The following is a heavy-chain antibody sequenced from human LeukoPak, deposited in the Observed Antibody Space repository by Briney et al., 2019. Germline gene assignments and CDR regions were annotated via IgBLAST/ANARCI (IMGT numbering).Heavy chain of an antibody. D-gene: IGHD3-10*01. V-gene: IGHV3-21*01. CDR1: GFTFSNYN. J-gene: IGHJ4*02. Sequence: GGSLRLSCAASGFTFSNYNINWVRQAPGKGLEWVSSISSSSAYIYYADSVKGRFTISRDNAKSSLYLQMNSLRAEDTAVYYCARSMIRGVVYFDYWGQGTLVTVSS. CDR3: ARSMIRGVVYFDY. CDR2: ISSSSAYI.